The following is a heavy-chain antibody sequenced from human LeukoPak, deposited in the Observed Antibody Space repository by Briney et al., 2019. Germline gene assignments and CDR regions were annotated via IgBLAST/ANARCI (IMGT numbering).Heavy chain of an antibody. CDR3: ARDPVYDLLTSRDY. CDR2: ISSSGSTI. Sequence: QSGGSLRLSCAASGFTFSSYEMNWVRQAPGKGLEWVSYISSSGSTIYYADSVKGRFTISRDNAKNSLYLQMNSLRAEDTAVYYCARDPVYDLLTSRDYWGQGTLVTVSS. D-gene: IGHD3-9*01. V-gene: IGHV3-48*03. CDR1: GFTFSSYE. J-gene: IGHJ4*02.